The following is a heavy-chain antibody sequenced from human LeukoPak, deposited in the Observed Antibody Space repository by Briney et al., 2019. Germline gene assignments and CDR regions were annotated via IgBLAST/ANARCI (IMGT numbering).Heavy chain of an antibody. CDR2: INPNSGGT. V-gene: IGHV1-2*02. D-gene: IGHD3-22*01. CDR3: ARDERYYYDSSGYYEGDY. Sequence: APVKVSCKASGYTFTGCYMHWVRQAPGQGLEWMGWINPNSGGTNYAQKFQGRVTMTRDTSISTAYMELSRLRSDDTAVYYCARDERYYYDSSGYYEGDYWGQGTLVTVSS. J-gene: IGHJ4*02. CDR1: GYTFTGCY.